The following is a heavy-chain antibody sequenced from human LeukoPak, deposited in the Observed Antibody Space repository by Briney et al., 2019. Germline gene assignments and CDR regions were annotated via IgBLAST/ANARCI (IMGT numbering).Heavy chain of an antibody. CDR3: ARGLQYQLLKALGYYYMDV. Sequence: ASVKVSCKASGGSFSGHAIAWVRQAPGQGPEWMGGSIPISGTANYAQKFQGRVTITTDESTSTAYMELSSLTSDDTAVYYCARGLQYQLLKALGYYYMDVWGEGTTVTVSS. CDR1: GGSFSGHA. V-gene: IGHV1-69*05. J-gene: IGHJ6*03. CDR2: SIPISGTA. D-gene: IGHD2-2*01.